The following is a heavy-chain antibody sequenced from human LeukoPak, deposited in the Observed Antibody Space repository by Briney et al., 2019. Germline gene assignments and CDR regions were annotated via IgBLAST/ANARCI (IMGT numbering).Heavy chain of an antibody. V-gene: IGHV4-31*11. CDR2: IYYSGST. Sequence: SETLSLTCAVSGGSISSSSYYWSWIRQHPGKGLEWIGYIYYSGSTYYNPSLKSRVTISVDTSKNQFSLKLSSVTAADTAVYYCARGGRFGGRNNKNWFDPWGQGTLVTVSS. CDR3: ARGGRFGGRNNKNWFDP. J-gene: IGHJ5*02. D-gene: IGHD3-10*01. CDR1: GGSISSSSYY.